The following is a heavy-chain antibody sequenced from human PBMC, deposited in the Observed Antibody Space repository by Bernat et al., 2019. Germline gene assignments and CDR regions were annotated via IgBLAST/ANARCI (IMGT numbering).Heavy chain of an antibody. Sequence: EVQLVESGGGLVKPGGSLRLSCAASGFTFSNAWMSWVRQAPGKGLEWVGRIKSKTDGGTTDYAAPVKGRFTISRDDSTNTLYLQMNSLKTEATAVYYCTTQPFWSDPMHIKYYFDYWGQGTLVTVSS. J-gene: IGHJ4*02. D-gene: IGHD3-3*02. V-gene: IGHV3-15*01. CDR2: IKSKTDGGTT. CDR1: GFTFSNAW. CDR3: TTQPFWSDPMHIKYYFDY.